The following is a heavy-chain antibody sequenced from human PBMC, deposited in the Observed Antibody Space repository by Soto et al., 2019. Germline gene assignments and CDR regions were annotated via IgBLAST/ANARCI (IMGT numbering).Heavy chain of an antibody. CDR1: GYTFTSYD. CDR2: MNPNSGNT. Sequence: QVQLVQSGAEVKKPGASVKVSCKASGYTFTSYDINWVRQATGQGLEWMGWMNPNSGNTGYAQKSRGIGTLTRSTSISTAYRGLSRPRSEDTAVYYCARERTGTTSMDVWGQGTTVTVSS. J-gene: IGHJ6*02. V-gene: IGHV1-8*01. CDR3: ARERTGTTSMDV. D-gene: IGHD1-1*01.